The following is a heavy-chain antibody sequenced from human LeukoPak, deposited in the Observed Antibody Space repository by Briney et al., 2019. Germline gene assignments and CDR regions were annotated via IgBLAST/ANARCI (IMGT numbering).Heavy chain of an antibody. D-gene: IGHD3-22*01. Sequence: PSETPSLTCTVSGGSISSYYWSWIRQPPGRGLEWIGYIYYSGSTNYNPSLKSRVTISVDTSKNQFSLKLSPVTAADTAVYYRARLSDSSGYYDWYFDYWGQGTLVTVSS. V-gene: IGHV4-59*08. CDR3: ARLSDSSGYYDWYFDY. CDR2: IYYSGST. CDR1: GGSISSYY. J-gene: IGHJ4*02.